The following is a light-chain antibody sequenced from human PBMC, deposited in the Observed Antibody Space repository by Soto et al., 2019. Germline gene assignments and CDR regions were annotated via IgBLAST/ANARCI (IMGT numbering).Light chain of an antibody. CDR3: QQLHNYPRP. J-gene: IGKJ1*01. CDR2: AVS. Sequence: AIQLTQSPSSLSASVGDRVTITCRASQGIYDSLAWYQQKPGRAPNLLIYAVSRLQSGVPSRFSGSGSETEFTLTIYHRQPEDFASCYCQQLHNYPRPVGRGTKVEV. V-gene: IGKV1D-13*01. CDR1: QGIYDS.